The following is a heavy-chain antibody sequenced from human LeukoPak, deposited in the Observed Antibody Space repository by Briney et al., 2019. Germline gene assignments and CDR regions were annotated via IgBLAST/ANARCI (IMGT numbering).Heavy chain of an antibody. CDR3: ARLSDTEGSSTSYRASDI. Sequence: GGSLRLSCAASGFTFTTHWMSWVRQAPGMGLEWVANIRQDGSDMHYLESVKGRFTISRDNAKNSLYLQMNSLRAEDTAVYYCARLSDTEGSSTSYRASDIWGQGTLVTVSS. CDR1: GFTFTTHW. D-gene: IGHD2-2*01. J-gene: IGHJ3*02. CDR2: IRQDGSDM. V-gene: IGHV3-7*01.